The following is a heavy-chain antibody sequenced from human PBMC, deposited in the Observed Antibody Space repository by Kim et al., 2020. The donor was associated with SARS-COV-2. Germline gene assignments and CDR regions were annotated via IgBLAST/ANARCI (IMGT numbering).Heavy chain of an antibody. Sequence: GGSLRPSCAASGFTFSSYGMHWVRQAPGKGLEWVAVIWYDGSNKYYADSVKGRFTISRDNSKNTVYLQMNSLRAEDTAVYYCARDFVYYDSSGYLAGYWGQGTLVTVSS. J-gene: IGHJ4*02. CDR2: IWYDGSNK. V-gene: IGHV3-33*01. CDR1: GFTFSSYG. CDR3: ARDFVYYDSSGYLAGY. D-gene: IGHD3-22*01.